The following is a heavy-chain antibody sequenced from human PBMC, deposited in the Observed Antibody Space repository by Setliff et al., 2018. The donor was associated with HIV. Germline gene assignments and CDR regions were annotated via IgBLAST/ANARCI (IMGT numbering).Heavy chain of an antibody. J-gene: IGHJ6*03. CDR3: ARGKWLVQNFYSYYMDV. V-gene: IGHV4-59*01. Sequence: SETLSLTCTVPSGSISSYYWIWIRQPPGKGLEWIGHIFYSGSTNHNPSLKRRVTISVDTTKNQFSIKLSSVTAADTAVYYCARGKWLVQNFYSYYMDVCGKGTTVTVSS. CDR1: SGSISSYY. CDR2: IFYSGST. D-gene: IGHD6-19*01.